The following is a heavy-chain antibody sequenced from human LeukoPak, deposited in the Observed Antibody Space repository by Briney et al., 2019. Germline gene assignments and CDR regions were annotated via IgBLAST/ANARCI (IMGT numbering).Heavy chain of an antibody. CDR2: IKQDGSEK. CDR3: ARDDDWNYEDY. Sequence: GGSLRLSCAASGFTFSRYWMSWVRQAPGKGLQWVANIKQDGSEKYYVDSVKGRFIISRDNAKKSLYLQMNSLRAEDTAVYYCARDDDWNYEDYWGQGTLVTVSS. J-gene: IGHJ4*02. CDR1: GFTFSRYW. V-gene: IGHV3-7*01. D-gene: IGHD1-7*01.